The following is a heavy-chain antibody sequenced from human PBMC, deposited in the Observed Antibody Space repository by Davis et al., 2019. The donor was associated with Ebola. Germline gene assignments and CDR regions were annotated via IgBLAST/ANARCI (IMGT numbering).Heavy chain of an antibody. V-gene: IGHV1-3*04. CDR2: ISTGNGNT. J-gene: IGHJ4*02. Sequence: SVHVSCQASVYTFTSYAMHWVRQAPGQRLEWMGWISTGNGNTKYSQKFQGRVTMTRDTAANTAYMDLSSLKSEDTTVYYCARGPYDYWGQGTLVTVSS. CDR1: VYTFTSYA. CDR3: ARGPYDY.